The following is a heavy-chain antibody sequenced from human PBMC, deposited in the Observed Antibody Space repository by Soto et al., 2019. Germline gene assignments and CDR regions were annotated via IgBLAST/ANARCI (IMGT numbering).Heavy chain of an antibody. J-gene: IGHJ4*02. CDR2: ISAYNGNT. V-gene: IGHV1-18*01. CDR1: GYTFINYG. D-gene: IGHD6-13*01. Sequence: QVPLVQSGAEVKNPGASVKVSCKASGYTFINYGISWVRQAPGQGLEWMGWISAYNGNTNYAQKLQGRVTMTTDTSTSTAYMELRSLRSDDTAVYYCARDAIAATGESFDYWGQGTLVTVSS. CDR3: ARDAIAATGESFDY.